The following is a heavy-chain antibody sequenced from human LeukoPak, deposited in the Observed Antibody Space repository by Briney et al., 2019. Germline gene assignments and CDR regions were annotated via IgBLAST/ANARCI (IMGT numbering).Heavy chain of an antibody. J-gene: IGHJ4*02. CDR2: VTSRSSNI. Sequence: PGGSLRLSCAASGFTFSDYYMSWIRQAPGKGLEWVSYVTSRSSNIHYADSVKGRFTISRDNAKNSLNLQMKSLRAEDSAVYYCARVRWQQLASYYFDYWGLGALVTVSS. CDR3: ARVRWQQLASYYFDY. V-gene: IGHV3-11*01. CDR1: GFTFSDYY. D-gene: IGHD6-13*01.